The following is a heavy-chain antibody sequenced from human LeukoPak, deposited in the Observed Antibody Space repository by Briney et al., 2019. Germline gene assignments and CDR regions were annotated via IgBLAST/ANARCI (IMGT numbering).Heavy chain of an antibody. CDR3: ARLTRRSGNYFDY. Sequence: SETLSLTCTVSGGSISSYYWSWIRQPPGKGLEWIGYIYHSGTTNYNPSLKSRVTISVDTSKSQFSLKLSSVTAADTAVYYCARLTRRSGNYFDYWGQGTLVTVSS. CDR1: GGSISSYY. CDR2: IYHSGTT. V-gene: IGHV4-59*01. J-gene: IGHJ4*02. D-gene: IGHD1-1*01.